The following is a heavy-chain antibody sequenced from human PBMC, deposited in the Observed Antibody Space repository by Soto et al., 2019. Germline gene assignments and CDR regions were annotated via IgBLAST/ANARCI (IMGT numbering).Heavy chain of an antibody. CDR2: IYKSGST. CDR1: GGSISNYY. Sequence: SETLSLTCTVSGGSISNYYNMWIRQPPGKGLEYIGYIYKSGSTNYNPSLKSRVTISVDTSKNQFSLKLTSVTAADTAVYYCARHETLHGDYDHWGQGTLVTVSS. D-gene: IGHD4-17*01. J-gene: IGHJ4*02. CDR3: ARHETLHGDYDH. V-gene: IGHV4-59*01.